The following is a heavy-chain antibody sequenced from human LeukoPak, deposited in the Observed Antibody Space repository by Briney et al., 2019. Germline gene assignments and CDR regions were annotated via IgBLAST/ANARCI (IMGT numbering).Heavy chain of an antibody. CDR3: ARDLVRGTSDY. V-gene: IGHV3-11*06. CDR2: ISSGSSYT. Sequence: GGSLRLSCAVSGFTFSDYYMSWIRQAPGKGLQWVSYISSGSSYTNYADSVKGRFTISRDNAKNSLYLQMNGLRDEDTAVYYCARDLVRGTSDYWGQGTLVTVSS. J-gene: IGHJ4*02. CDR1: GFTFSDYY. D-gene: IGHD3-10*01.